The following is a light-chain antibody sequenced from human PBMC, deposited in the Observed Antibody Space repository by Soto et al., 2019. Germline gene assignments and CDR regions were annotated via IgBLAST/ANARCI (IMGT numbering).Light chain of an antibody. CDR1: SSDIGTYDY. J-gene: IGLJ2*01. Sequence: QSALTQPRSVSGSPGQSVTISCTGTSSDIGTYDYVSWYQYHPGKAPKLIIYDVSERPSGVPDRFSGSKSGSTASLTISGLQAEDEADYYCCSYAGTYTFWVFGGGTKVTVL. CDR3: CSYAGTYTFWV. CDR2: DVS. V-gene: IGLV2-11*01.